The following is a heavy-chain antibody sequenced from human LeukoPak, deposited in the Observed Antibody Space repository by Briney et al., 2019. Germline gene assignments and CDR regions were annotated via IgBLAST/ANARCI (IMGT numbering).Heavy chain of an antibody. Sequence: SVKVSCKASGGTFSSYAIGWVRQAPGQGLEWMGGIIPIFGTANYAQKFQGRVTITADESTSTAYMELSSLRSEDTAVYYCARDIIGAARQGNWFDPWGQGTLVTVSS. CDR2: IIPIFGTA. J-gene: IGHJ5*02. CDR1: GGTFSSYA. V-gene: IGHV1-69*01. D-gene: IGHD6-13*01. CDR3: ARDIIGAARQGNWFDP.